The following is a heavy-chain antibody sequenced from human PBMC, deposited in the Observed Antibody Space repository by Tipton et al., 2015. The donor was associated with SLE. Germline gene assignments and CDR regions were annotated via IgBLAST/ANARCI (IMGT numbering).Heavy chain of an antibody. Sequence: TLSLTCYVTGVSISNYYWTWIRQSPGKGLEWIGNVYKNCNPSLESRVTISVDTSRNLFSLNLSSVIAADTAVYYCARYGDDYGDNAHALETWGQGTLVIVSA. J-gene: IGHJ3*02. CDR3: ARYGDDYGDNAHALET. D-gene: IGHD4-17*01. CDR2: VYKNC. V-gene: IGHV4-59*01. CDR1: GVSISNYY.